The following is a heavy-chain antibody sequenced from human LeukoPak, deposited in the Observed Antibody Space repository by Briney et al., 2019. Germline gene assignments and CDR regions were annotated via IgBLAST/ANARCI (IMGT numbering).Heavy chain of an antibody. V-gene: IGHV3-21*01. CDR1: GFTFSSYS. CDR3: ARDRERYCSSTSCYVPFYYYGMDV. CDR2: VSTGSNYI. J-gene: IGHJ6*02. Sequence: PGGSLRLTCTASGFTFSSYSLNWVRQAPGKGLEWVSSVSTGSNYIYYADSVKGRFTISRDNDKNSLYLQMNSLRAEDTAVYYCARDRERYCSSTSCYVPFYYYGMDVWGQGTTVTVSS. D-gene: IGHD2-2*01.